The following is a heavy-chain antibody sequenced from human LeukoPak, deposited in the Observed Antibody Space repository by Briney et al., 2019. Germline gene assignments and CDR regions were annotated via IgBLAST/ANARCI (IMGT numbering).Heavy chain of an antibody. CDR1: GFTFSSYG. Sequence: GGSLRLSCAASGFTFSSYGMYWVRQAPGKGLEWVAVISYDGSNKYYADSVKGRFTISRDNSKNTLYLQMNSLRAEDTAVYYCAKGGRSAFDIWGQGTMVTVSS. J-gene: IGHJ3*02. V-gene: IGHV3-30*18. CDR3: AKGGRSAFDI. D-gene: IGHD1-14*01. CDR2: ISYDGSNK.